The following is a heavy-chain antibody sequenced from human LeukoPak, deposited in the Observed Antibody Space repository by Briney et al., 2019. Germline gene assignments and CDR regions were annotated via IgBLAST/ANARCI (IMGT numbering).Heavy chain of an antibody. V-gene: IGHV4-59*01. Sequence: PSETLSLTCTVSGGSISSYYWSWIRQPPGKGLEWIGYIYYSGSTNYNPSLKSRVTISVDTSKNQFSLKLSSVTAADTAVYYCARDAPAKRVYYYYGMDVWGQGTTVTVSS. CDR2: IYYSGST. CDR1: GGSISSYY. CDR3: ARDAPAKRVYYYYGMDV. J-gene: IGHJ6*02.